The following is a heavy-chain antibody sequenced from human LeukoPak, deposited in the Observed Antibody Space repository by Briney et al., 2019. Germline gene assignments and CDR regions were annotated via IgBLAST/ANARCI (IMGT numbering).Heavy chain of an antibody. CDR1: GYTFTGYY. J-gene: IGHJ6*03. CDR2: INPNSGGT. CDR3: ARDGPRSSGYYLWYYMDV. Sequence: GASVKVSCKASGYTFTGYYMHWVRQAPGQGLEWMGWINPNSGGTNYAQKFQGRVTMTRDTSISTAYMELSSLRAEDTAVYYCARDGPRSSGYYLWYYMDVWGKGTTVTVSS. V-gene: IGHV1-2*02. D-gene: IGHD3-22*01.